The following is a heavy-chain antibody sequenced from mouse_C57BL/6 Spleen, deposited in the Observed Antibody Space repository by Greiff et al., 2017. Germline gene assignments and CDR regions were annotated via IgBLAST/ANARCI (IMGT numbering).Heavy chain of an antibody. V-gene: IGHV1-61*01. CDR1: GYTFTSYW. CDR2: IYPSDSET. D-gene: IGHD2-1*01. Sequence: VQLQQPGAELVRPGSSVKLSCKASGYTFTSYWMDWVKQRPGQGLEWIGNIYPSDSETHYNQKFKDKATLTVDKSSSTAYMQLSSLTSEDSAVYYCARGYYGIYYWYFDVWVTWTAVTVSS. CDR3: ARGYYGIYYWYFDV. J-gene: IGHJ1*03.